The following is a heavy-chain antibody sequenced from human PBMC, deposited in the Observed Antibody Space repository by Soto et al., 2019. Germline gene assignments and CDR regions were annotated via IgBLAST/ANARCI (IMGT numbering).Heavy chain of an antibody. D-gene: IGHD6-19*01. Sequence: QVQLVQSGAEVKKPGSSVKVSCKASGGTFSSYTISWVRQAPGQGLEWMGRIITILGIANYAQKLQGRGTITADKCTSTAYMELSSLRSEETDVSYCARQIAVAGDWFDSWGQGTLVTDSS. CDR1: GGTFSSYT. CDR2: IITILGIA. V-gene: IGHV1-69*02. J-gene: IGHJ5*01. CDR3: ARQIAVAGDWFDS.